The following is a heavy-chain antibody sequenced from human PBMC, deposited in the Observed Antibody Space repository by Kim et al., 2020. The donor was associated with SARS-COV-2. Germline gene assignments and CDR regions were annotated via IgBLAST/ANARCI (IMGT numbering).Heavy chain of an antibody. V-gene: IGHV1-46*01. CDR3: ARVKKGPAKYCSSTSCYVGVGGRGGGDAFDI. J-gene: IGHJ3*02. D-gene: IGHD2-2*01. CDR2: INPSGGST. CDR1: GYTFTSYY. Sequence: ASVKVSCKASGYTFTSYYMHWVRQAPGQGLEWMGIINPSGGSTSYAQKFQGRVTMTRDTSTSTVYMELSSLRSEDTAVYYCARVKKGPAKYCSSTSCYVGVGGRGGGDAFDIWGQGTMVTVSS.